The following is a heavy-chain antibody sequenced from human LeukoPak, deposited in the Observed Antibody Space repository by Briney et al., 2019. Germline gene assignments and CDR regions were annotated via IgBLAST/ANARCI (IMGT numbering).Heavy chain of an antibody. CDR1: GGSISSRPYY. J-gene: IGHJ5*02. CDR2: IYYSGTT. D-gene: IGHD5-18*01. V-gene: IGHV4-39*07. CDR3: AKGAGGFSYYNWFDP. Sequence: KPSETPSLTCTVSGGSISSRPYYWGWIRQPPGKGLEWIGSIYYSGTTQYSPSPESRVTISVDTSKKHFSLKLASVTAADTAIYYCAKGAGGFSYYNWFDPWGQGTLSPSPQ.